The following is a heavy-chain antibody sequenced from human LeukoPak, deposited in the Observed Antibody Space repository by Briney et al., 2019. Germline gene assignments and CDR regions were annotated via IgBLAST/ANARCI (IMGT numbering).Heavy chain of an antibody. CDR1: GFTFSSYS. J-gene: IGHJ4*02. CDR2: ISSSSSYI. V-gene: IGHV3-21*01. CDR3: VRWKKSSSWFYDY. D-gene: IGHD6-13*01. Sequence: GGSLRLSCAASGFTFSSYSMNWVRQAPGKGLEWVSSISSSSSYIYYADSVKGRFTISRDNAKNSLYLQMNSLRAEDTAVYYCVRWKKSSSWFYDYWGQGALVTVSS.